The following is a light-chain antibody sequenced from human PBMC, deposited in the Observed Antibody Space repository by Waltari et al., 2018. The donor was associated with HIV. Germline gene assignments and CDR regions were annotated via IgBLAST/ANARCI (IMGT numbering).Light chain of an antibody. J-gene: IGKJ4*01. CDR1: QSVSASY. Sequence: VVLTQSPGTLSLSPGERATLSCRASQSVSASYLVWYQQKAGQATRLLIYGASTRATGIPDRFSGSASGTDFTLTISRLEPEDFAVYYCQQYGGSRNTFGGGTKVEIK. V-gene: IGKV3-20*01. CDR3: QQYGGSRNT. CDR2: GAS.